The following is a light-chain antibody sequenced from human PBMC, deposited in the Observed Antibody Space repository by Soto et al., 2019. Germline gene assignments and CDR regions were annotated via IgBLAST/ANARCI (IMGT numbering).Light chain of an antibody. CDR1: QSVSSSY. CDR3: QQYGSSPFYT. J-gene: IGKJ2*01. Sequence: EIVLTQSPGPLSLSPGERATLSCRASQSVSSSYLAWYQQKPGQAPRLLIYGASSRATGIPDRFSGSGSGTDFTLTISRLEPEDFAVYYCQQYGSSPFYTFGQGTKLEIK. V-gene: IGKV3-20*01. CDR2: GAS.